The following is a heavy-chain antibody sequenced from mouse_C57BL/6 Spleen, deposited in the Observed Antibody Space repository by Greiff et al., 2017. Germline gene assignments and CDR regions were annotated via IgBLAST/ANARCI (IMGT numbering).Heavy chain of an antibody. Sequence: VQLQQSGPELVKPGASVKIPCKASGYTFTDYNMDWVKQSHGKSLEWIGDINPNNGGTIYNQKFKGKATLTVDKSSSTAYMELRSLTSEDTAVYYCARGILLLSRYWYFDVWGTGTTVTVSS. CDR2: INPNNGGT. CDR1: GYTFTDYN. CDR3: ARGILLLSRYWYFDV. V-gene: IGHV1-18*01. J-gene: IGHJ1*03. D-gene: IGHD1-1*01.